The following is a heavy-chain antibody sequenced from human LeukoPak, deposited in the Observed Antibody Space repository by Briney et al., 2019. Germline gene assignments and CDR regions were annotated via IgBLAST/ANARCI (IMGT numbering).Heavy chain of an antibody. J-gene: IGHJ4*02. V-gene: IGHV3-72*01. CDR2: TRNKANSYTT. Sequence: GSLRLSCAASGFTFSDHYMDWVRQAPGKGLEWVGRTRNKANSYTTEYAASVKGRFTISRDDSKNSLYLQMNSLKTEDTAVYYCALETVGATPRFDYWGQGTLVTVSS. CDR3: ALETVGATPRFDY. D-gene: IGHD1-26*01. CDR1: GFTFSDHY.